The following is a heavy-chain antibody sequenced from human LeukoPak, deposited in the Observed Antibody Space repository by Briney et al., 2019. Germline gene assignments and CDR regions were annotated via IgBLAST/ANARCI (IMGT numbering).Heavy chain of an antibody. CDR3: ARRGIQLWFRYMLDY. CDR2: IRYDGSNK. V-gene: IGHV3-30*02. CDR1: GFTFSSYG. D-gene: IGHD5-18*01. J-gene: IGHJ4*02. Sequence: GGSLRLSCAASGFTFSSYGMHWVRQAPGKGLEWVAFIRYDGSNKYYADSVKGRFTISRDNSKNTLYLQMNSLRAEDTAVYYCARRGIQLWFRYMLDYWGQGTLVTVSS.